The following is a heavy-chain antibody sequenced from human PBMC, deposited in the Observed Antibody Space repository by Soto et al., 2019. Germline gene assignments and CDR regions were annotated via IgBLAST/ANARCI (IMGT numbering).Heavy chain of an antibody. CDR2: ISYDGSNE. V-gene: IGHV3-30*09. D-gene: IGHD3-10*01. CDR3: GRDYYDWGSPTRTRLGLSNY. CDR1: GFTFSNYA. J-gene: IGHJ4*02. Sequence: QVQLVESGGGVVQPGRSLSLSCAASGFTFSNYAMHWVRQPPGKGLEWVAVISYDGSNEYYADSVKGRFAISRDNSRTTLYRKMTCRGAENTVVYYWGRDYYDWGSPTRTRLGLSNYGGQGTLVTVS.